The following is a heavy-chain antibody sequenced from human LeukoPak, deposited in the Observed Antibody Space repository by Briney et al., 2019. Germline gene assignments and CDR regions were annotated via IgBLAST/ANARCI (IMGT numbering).Heavy chain of an antibody. J-gene: IGHJ4*02. V-gene: IGHV1-18*01. CDR2: ISAYNGNT. CDR1: GYTFTSYG. Sequence: ASLKVSCKASGYTFTSYGISWVRQAPGQGLEWMGWISAYNGNTNYAQKLQGRVTMTTDTSTSTAYMELRSLRSDDTAVYYCARDFRYCDILTGYYYYFDYWGQGTLVTVSS. D-gene: IGHD3-9*01. CDR3: ARDFRYCDILTGYYYYFDY.